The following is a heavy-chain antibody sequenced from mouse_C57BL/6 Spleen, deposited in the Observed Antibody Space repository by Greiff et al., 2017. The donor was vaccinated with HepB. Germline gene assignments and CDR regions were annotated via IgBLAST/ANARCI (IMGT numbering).Heavy chain of an antibody. J-gene: IGHJ3*01. Sequence: QVQLQQSGAELAKPGASVKLSCKAPGYTFTSYWMHWVKQRPGQGLEWIGYINPSSGYTKYNQKFKDKATLTADKSSSTAYMQLSSLTYEDSAVYYCARCLYDGYYGFAYWGQGTLVTVSA. D-gene: IGHD2-3*01. CDR1: GYTFTSYW. V-gene: IGHV1-7*01. CDR3: ARCLYDGYYGFAY. CDR2: INPSSGYT.